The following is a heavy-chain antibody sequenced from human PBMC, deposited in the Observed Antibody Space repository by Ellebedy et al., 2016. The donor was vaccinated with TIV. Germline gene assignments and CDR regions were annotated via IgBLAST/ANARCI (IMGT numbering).Heavy chain of an antibody. D-gene: IGHD5-18*01. V-gene: IGHV3-11*01. J-gene: IGHJ4*02. Sequence: GGSLRLSXAASAFTFSDYYMTWIRQAPGKGLEWVSYITSGVSTIYYADSVKGRFTISRDNAKDSLYLQMNNLRAEDTAVYYCAAVRGRYTYGLDYWGQGTLVTVSS. CDR2: ITSGVSTI. CDR1: AFTFSDYY. CDR3: AAVRGRYTYGLDY.